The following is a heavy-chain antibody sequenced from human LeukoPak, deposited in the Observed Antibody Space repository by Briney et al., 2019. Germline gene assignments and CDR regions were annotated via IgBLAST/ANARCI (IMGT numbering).Heavy chain of an antibody. Sequence: PGGSVTLSCAASGFTFSSYWMQWVRQAPGKGLEWVSAISGSGGRTYYAGSVKGRFTISRDNSKNTLYLQMNSLRAEDTAVYYCAKKSCYRVLHRTKVFWGEGPLVRVSS. CDR1: GFTFSSYW. D-gene: IGHD6-6*01. J-gene: IGHJ4*02. V-gene: IGHV3-23*01. CDR3: AKKSCYRVLHRTKVF. CDR2: ISGSGGRT.